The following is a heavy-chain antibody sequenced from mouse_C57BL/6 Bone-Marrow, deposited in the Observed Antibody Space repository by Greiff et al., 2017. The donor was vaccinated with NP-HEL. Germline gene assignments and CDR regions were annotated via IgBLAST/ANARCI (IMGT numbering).Heavy chain of an antibody. CDR3: TRGTTVVATYYAMDY. V-gene: IGHV5-9-1*02. D-gene: IGHD1-1*01. J-gene: IGHJ4*01. CDR1: GFTFSSYA. Sequence: EVMLVESGEGLVKPGGSLKLSCAASGFTFSSYAMSWVRQTPEKRLEWVAYISSGGDYIYYADTVKGRFTISRDNARNTLYLQMSSLKSEDTAMYYCTRGTTVVATYYAMDYWGQGTSVTVSS. CDR2: ISSGGDYI.